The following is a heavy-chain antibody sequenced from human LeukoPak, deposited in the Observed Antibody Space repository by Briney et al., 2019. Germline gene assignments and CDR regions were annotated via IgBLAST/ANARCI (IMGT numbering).Heavy chain of an antibody. CDR3: ARRFAPSRNDAFDI. CDR2: IYYSGST. D-gene: IGHD3-10*01. J-gene: IGHJ3*02. V-gene: IGHV4-39*01. Sequence: PSETLSLTCTVSGGSINSSSYYWGWIRQPPGKGLEWIGTIYYSGSTYYNPSLKSRVTISVDTSKNQFSLKLSSVLASDTAVYYCARRFAPSRNDAFDIWGQGTMVTVSS. CDR1: GGSINSSSYY.